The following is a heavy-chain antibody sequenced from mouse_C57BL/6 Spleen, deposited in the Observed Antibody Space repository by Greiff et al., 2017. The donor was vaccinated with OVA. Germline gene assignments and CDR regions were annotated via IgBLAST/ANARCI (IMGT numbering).Heavy chain of an antibody. D-gene: IGHD1-1*01. CDR1: GYSITSDY. CDR3: ARGVVAQGYAMDY. Sequence: EVQLKESGPGLAKPSQTLSLTCSVTGYSITSDYWNWIRKFPGNKLEYMGYISYRGSTYYNPSLKSRISITRDTSKNQYYLQLNSVTTEDTATYYRARGVVAQGYAMDYWGQGTSVTVSS. V-gene: IGHV3-8*01. J-gene: IGHJ4*01. CDR2: ISYRGST.